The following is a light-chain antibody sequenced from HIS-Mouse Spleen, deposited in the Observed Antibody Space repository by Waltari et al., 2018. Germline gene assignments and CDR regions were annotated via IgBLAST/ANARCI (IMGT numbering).Light chain of an antibody. V-gene: IGLV1-47*02. Sequence: QSVLTQPPSASGTPGQRVTISCSGSSSTIGSNYVYWYQQHPGTAPKPLIYSINQRPSGVPDRFSGSKSGTSASLAISGLRAEDEADYYCAAWDDSLSGVVFGGGTKLTVL. CDR3: AAWDDSLSGVV. CDR2: SIN. CDR1: SSTIGSNY. J-gene: IGLJ2*01.